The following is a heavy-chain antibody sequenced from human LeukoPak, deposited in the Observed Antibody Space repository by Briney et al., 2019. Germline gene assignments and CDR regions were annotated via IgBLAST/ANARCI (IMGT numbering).Heavy chain of an antibody. V-gene: IGHV3-15*01. D-gene: IGHD3-10*01. J-gene: IGHJ6*02. Sequence: GGALRLSCAAARFTFSNAWMSWVRQAPGTGLEWVGRIKSKTDGGTTDYAAPVKGRFTISRDDSKNTLYLQMNSLKAEDTAVYYCTTDSMVRHYYYYYDMDVWGQGTTATVSS. CDR2: IKSKTDGGTT. CDR3: TTDSMVRHYYYYYDMDV. CDR1: RFTFSNAW.